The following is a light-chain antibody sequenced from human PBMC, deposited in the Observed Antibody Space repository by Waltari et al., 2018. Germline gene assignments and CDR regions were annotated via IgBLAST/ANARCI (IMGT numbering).Light chain of an antibody. CDR2: TAS. Sequence: DIQMTQSPSYLSASLGDRVTITCRASQSVSDYLNGYQQKPGKAPRLLIYTASSLQSGVPSTFSGSGSGTEVTLTISSLQIEDYATYCCQQRYTTPYTFGQGTKLEIK. J-gene: IGKJ2*01. CDR3: QQRYTTPYT. CDR1: QSVSDY. V-gene: IGKV1-39*01.